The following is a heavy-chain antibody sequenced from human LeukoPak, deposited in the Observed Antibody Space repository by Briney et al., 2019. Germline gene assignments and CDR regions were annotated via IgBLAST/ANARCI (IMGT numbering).Heavy chain of an antibody. CDR3: ARDGPGYFDY. CDR1: GGSFSGYY. J-gene: IGHJ4*02. Sequence: SETLSLTCAVYGGSFSGYYWSWIRQPPGKGLEWIGEINHSGSTNYNPSLKSRVTISVDTSKNQFSLKLSSVTAADTAVYYCARDGPGYFDYWGQGTLVTVSS. CDR2: INHSGST. V-gene: IGHV4-34*01.